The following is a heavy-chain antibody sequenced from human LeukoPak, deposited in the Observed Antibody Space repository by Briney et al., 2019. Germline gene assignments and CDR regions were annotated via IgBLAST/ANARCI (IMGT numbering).Heavy chain of an antibody. Sequence: SETLSLTCTVSGGSISSYYWSWIRQPPGKGLEWIGYIYYSGSTNYNPSLKSRVTISVDTSKNQFSLKLSSVTAADTAVYYCAIWPRVVAAMEGDYWGQGTLVTVSS. D-gene: IGHD2-15*01. V-gene: IGHV4-59*01. J-gene: IGHJ4*02. CDR2: IYYSGST. CDR1: GGSISSYY. CDR3: AIWPRVVAAMEGDY.